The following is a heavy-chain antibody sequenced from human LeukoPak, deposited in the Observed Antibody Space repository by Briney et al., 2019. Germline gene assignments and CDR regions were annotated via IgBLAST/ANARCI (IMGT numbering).Heavy chain of an antibody. J-gene: IGHJ3*02. CDR1: GFTFSSYS. CDR2: ISSSSSYI. V-gene: IGHV3-21*01. CDR3: ARDRRITTIVVGHGAFDI. D-gene: IGHD3-22*01. Sequence: GGSLRLSCAASGFTFSSYSMNWVRQAPGKGLEWVSSISSSSSYIYYADSVKGRFTISRDNAKNSLYLQMNSLRAEDTAVYYCARDRRITTIVVGHGAFDIWGQGTMVTVSS.